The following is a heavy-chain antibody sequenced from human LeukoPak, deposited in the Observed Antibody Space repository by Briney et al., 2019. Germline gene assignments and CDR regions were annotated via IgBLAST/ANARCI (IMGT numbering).Heavy chain of an antibody. CDR3: ARDVRRRGASNYFDY. CDR2: IYYSGRT. V-gene: IGHV4-30-4*01. D-gene: IGHD2-2*01. Sequence: SQTLSLTCTVSGGSISTGDYYWSWIRQPPGKGLEWIEYIYYSGRTYYNPSLKSRLAISLDTSKNQFSLNLTSVTAADTAVYYCARDVRRRGASNYFDYWGQGTLVTVSS. J-gene: IGHJ4*02. CDR1: GGSISTGDYY.